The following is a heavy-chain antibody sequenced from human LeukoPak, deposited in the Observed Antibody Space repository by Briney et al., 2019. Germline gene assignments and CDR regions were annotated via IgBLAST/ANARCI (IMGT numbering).Heavy chain of an antibody. CDR2: MNPNSGNT. CDR1: GYTFTSYD. J-gene: IGHJ4*02. V-gene: IGHV1-8*01. D-gene: IGHD6-6*01. Sequence: ASVKVSCKASGYTFTSYDINWVRQATGQGLEWMGWMNPNSGNTGYAQKFQGRVTMTRNTSISTAYMELSSLRSEDTAVYYCAREMSSSEIFDYWGQGTLVTVSS. CDR3: AREMSSSEIFDY.